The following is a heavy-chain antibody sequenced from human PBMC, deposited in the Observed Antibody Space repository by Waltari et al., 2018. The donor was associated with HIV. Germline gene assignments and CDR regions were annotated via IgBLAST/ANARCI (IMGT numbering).Heavy chain of an antibody. CDR3: ATHITMIVNDIAGYFQY. Sequence: QVQLVESGGGVVQPGRSLRLSCAASGFTFSSFAMHWVRQAPGKGLEGVAVISYDGSNKYYADSVRGRFTISRDNSKNTLYLQMNSLRAEDTAVYYCATHITMIVNDIAGYFQYWGQGTLVTVSS. CDR2: ISYDGSNK. J-gene: IGHJ1*01. CDR1: GFTFSSFA. D-gene: IGHD3-22*01. V-gene: IGHV3-30*03.